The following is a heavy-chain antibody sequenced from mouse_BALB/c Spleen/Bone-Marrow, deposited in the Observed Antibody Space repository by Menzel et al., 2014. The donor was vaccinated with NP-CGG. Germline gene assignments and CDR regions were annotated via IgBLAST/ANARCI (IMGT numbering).Heavy chain of an antibody. D-gene: IGHD2-14*01. Sequence: EVKVEESGGGLVKPGGSLKLSCAASGFTFSDYYMYWVRQTPEKRLEWVATISDGGSYTDYPGSVKGRFTVSRDNAKNNLHLQMSSLKSEDTAMYYCARTYRPFALDYWGQGTSVTVSS. J-gene: IGHJ4*01. CDR3: ARTYRPFALDY. CDR2: ISDGGSYT. CDR1: GFTFSDYY. V-gene: IGHV5-4*02.